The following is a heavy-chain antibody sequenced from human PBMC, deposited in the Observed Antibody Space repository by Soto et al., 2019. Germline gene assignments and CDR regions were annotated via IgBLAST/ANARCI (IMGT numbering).Heavy chain of an antibody. CDR3: ARIWFGETSPHYFDY. D-gene: IGHD3-10*01. CDR1: GGSFSGYY. V-gene: IGHV4-34*01. J-gene: IGHJ4*02. CDR2: INHSGST. Sequence: QVQLQQWGAGLLKPSETLSLTCAVYGGSFSGYYWSWIRQPPGKGLEGTGEINHSGSTNYKPSPKCRVTIPVDTSMKQLALKLRSVTAADTAVYYCARIWFGETSPHYFDYWGQGTLVTVSS.